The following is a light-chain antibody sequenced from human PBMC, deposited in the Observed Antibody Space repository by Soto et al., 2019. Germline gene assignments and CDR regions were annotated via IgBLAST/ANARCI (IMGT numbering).Light chain of an antibody. CDR1: SSNIGGNT. CDR2: RNN. Sequence: QSVLTQPPSASGTPGQRVTISCSGSSSNIGGNTVNWYQQLPGTAPKLLIYRNNQRPSGVPDRFAGSKSGTSASLAISGLQSEDEADYYCAAWDDSLNDAVFGGGTQLTGL. CDR3: AAWDDSLNDAV. V-gene: IGLV1-44*01. J-gene: IGLJ7*01.